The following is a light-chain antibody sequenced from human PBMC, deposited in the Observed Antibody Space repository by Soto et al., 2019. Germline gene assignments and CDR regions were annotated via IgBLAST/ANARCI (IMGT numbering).Light chain of an antibody. CDR3: HQRSNWLDGT. J-gene: IGKJ1*01. CDR2: GTF. CDR1: QSVSTY. V-gene: IGKV3-11*01. Sequence: EIVLTQSPATLSLSPGERATLSCRASQSVSTYLAWYQQKPGQAPRLLIYGTFNRATGIPARFSVSRSGTDFALTISSLEPEDFAVYYCHQRSNWLDGTFGQGTKVEIK.